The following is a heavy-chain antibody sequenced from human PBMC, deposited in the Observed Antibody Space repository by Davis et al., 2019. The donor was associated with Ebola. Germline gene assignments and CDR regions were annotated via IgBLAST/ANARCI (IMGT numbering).Heavy chain of an antibody. CDR3: ARSLVWVQGVRRRYYGMDV. J-gene: IGHJ6*02. Sequence: GGSLRLSCAASGFTFSSYAMSWVRQAPGKGLEWVSAISGSGGSTYYADSVKGRFTISRDNSKNTLYLQMNSLRAEDTAVYYCARSLVWVQGVRRRYYGMDVWGQGTTVTVSS. V-gene: IGHV3-23*01. CDR1: GFTFSSYA. CDR2: ISGSGGST. D-gene: IGHD3-10*01.